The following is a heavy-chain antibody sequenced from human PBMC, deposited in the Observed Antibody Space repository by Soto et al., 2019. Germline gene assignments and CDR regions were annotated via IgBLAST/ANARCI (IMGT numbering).Heavy chain of an antibody. J-gene: IGHJ6*03. V-gene: IGHV4-31*03. D-gene: IGHD3-22*01. CDR1: GGSISSGGYY. Sequence: SETLSLTCTVSGGSISSGGYYWSWIRQHPGKGLEWIGYIYYSGSTYYNPSLKSRVTISVDTSKNQFSLKLSSVTAADTAVYYCAREGGYPYYYYMDVWGKGTTVTVSS. CDR2: IYYSGST. CDR3: AREGGYPYYYYMDV.